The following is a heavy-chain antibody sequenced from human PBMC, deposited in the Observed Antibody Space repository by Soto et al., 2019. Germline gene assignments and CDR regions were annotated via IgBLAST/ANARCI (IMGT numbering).Heavy chain of an antibody. CDR1: GGSISSYY. CDR2: IYTSGST. Sequence: SETLSLTCTVSGGSISSYYWSWIRQPAGKGLEWIGRIYTSGSTNYNPSLKSRVTMSVDTSKNQFSLKLSSVTAADTAVYYCAKDLTGYSSSWYSYWGQGTLVTVSS. CDR3: AKDLTGYSSSWYSY. J-gene: IGHJ4*02. D-gene: IGHD6-13*01. V-gene: IGHV4-4*07.